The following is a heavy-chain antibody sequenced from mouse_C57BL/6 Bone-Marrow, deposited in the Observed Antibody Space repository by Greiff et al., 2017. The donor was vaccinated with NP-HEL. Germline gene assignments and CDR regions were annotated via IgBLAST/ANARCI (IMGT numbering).Heavy chain of an antibody. Sequence: VPLQGSGPELVKPGASVKISCKASWSPFRTSWVKWMKQRPGKGLEWIGRIFPGDGDTHYSGNFEGKASLTADKSSNSAYMQLSSLTSEDSAVYFCARGESWGAFFDYWGQGTTLTVSS. V-gene: IGHV1-82*01. J-gene: IGHJ2*01. CDR1: WSPFRTSW. D-gene: IGHD6-1*01. CDR3: ARGESWGAFFDY. CDR2: IFPGDGDT.